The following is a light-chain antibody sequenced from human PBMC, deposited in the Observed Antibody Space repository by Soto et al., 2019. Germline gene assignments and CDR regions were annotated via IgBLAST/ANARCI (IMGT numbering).Light chain of an antibody. CDR3: LQDYDYPRT. CDR2: AAS. Sequence: ATPMTQSPSSLSASVGDRVTIACRASQGIRTELGWYQQKAGEAPKLLIDAASTLQSGVPPRFSGSGSGTDFTLTISSLQPEDFATYYCLQDYDYPRTFGQGTKVEMK. V-gene: IGKV1-6*01. CDR1: QGIRTE. J-gene: IGKJ1*01.